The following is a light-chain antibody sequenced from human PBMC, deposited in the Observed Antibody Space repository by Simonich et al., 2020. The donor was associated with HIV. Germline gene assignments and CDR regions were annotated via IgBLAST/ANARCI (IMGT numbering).Light chain of an antibody. Sequence: EIVLTQSPATLSLSPGETATLTCRASQSVGSSLAWSQQKPGQAPRLLIYDASNRATGIPARFSGSGSGTDFTLTISSLEPEDFATYYCQQYYSTPLTFGGGTKVEIK. CDR2: DAS. J-gene: IGKJ4*01. CDR3: QQYYSTPLT. CDR1: QSVGSS. V-gene: IGKV3-11*01.